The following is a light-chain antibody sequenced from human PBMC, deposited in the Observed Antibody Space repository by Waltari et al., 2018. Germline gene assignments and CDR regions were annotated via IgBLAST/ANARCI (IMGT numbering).Light chain of an antibody. CDR1: QNIGNS. CDR3: QQYDSYTLT. J-gene: IGKJ1*01. V-gene: IGKV1-5*03. Sequence: DIQMTQSPLTLSPSVGDRVTITCRASQNIGNSLAWYQQKPGKAPNLLIYKASTLESGVPSRFSGSGSGKEFTLTISSLQPDDFATYYCQQYDSYTLTFGQGTKVEIK. CDR2: KAS.